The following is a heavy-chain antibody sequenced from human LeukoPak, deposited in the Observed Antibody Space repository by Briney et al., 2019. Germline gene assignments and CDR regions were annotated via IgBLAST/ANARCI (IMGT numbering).Heavy chain of an antibody. CDR2: ISYDGSNK. V-gene: IGHV3-30*18. CDR3: AKDRSSGWYYHFYY. CDR1: GFTLSSYG. Sequence: GGSLRLSCAASGFTLSSYGMHWVRQAPGKGLEWVAVISYDGSNKYYADSVKGRFTISRDNSKNTLYLQMNSLRAEDTAVYYCAKDRSSGWYYHFYYWGQGTLVTVSS. J-gene: IGHJ4*02. D-gene: IGHD6-19*01.